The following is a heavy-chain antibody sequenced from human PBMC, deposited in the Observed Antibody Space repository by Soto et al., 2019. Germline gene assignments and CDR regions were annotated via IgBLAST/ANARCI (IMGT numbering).Heavy chain of an antibody. V-gene: IGHV4-59*08. CDR1: GGSISSYY. CDR3: ARQEYCSGGSCPGGAFDI. J-gene: IGHJ3*02. CDR2: IYYSGST. D-gene: IGHD2-15*01. Sequence: QVQLQESGPGLVKPSETLSLTCTVSGGSISSYYWSWIRQPPGKGLEWIGYIYYSGSTNYNPSLESRVTISVDTSKNQFSLKLSSVTAADTAVYYCARQEYCSGGSCPGGAFDIWGQGTMVTVSS.